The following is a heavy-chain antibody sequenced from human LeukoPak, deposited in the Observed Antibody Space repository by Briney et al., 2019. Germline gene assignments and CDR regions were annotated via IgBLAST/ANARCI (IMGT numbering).Heavy chain of an antibody. CDR3: ARGGIQVSGIDEFDY. D-gene: IGHD6-19*01. V-gene: IGHV3-13*01. Sequence: PGGSLRLSCAAPGFTFIDYDMHWVRQVIGKGLEWVSAIGIRGDTHYSGSVKGRFTISRESAESSLYLQMNSLRAEDTAVYYCARGGIQVSGIDEFDYWGQGTLVTVSS. CDR2: IGIRGDT. J-gene: IGHJ4*02. CDR1: GFTFIDYD.